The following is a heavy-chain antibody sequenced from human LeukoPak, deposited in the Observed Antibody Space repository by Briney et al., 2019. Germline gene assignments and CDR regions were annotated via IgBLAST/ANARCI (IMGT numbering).Heavy chain of an antibody. J-gene: IGHJ5*02. CDR3: AKGGINYFDP. CDR2: ISGSGGST. V-gene: IGHV3-23*01. CDR1: GYTFSSNG. D-gene: IGHD1-7*01. Sequence: GGSLRLSCAASGYTFSSNGMSWVRQAPGKGLEWVSAISGSGGSTDYADSVRGRFTISRDNSKNTLYLQMNSLRAEDTAVYYCAKGGINYFDPWGQGTLVTVSS.